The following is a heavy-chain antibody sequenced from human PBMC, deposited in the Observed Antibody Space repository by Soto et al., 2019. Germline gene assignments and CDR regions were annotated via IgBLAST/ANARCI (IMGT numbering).Heavy chain of an antibody. CDR2: ISYDGSNK. CDR1: GFTFSSYA. CDR3: ARDPRVLWFCDGFYCYGRDV. Sequence: QVQLVESGGGVVQPGRSLRLSCAASGFTFSSYAMHWVRQAPGKGLEWVAVISYDGSNKYYADSVKGRFTISRDNSKNSLYLQMNSLRAEDTAVYYCARDPRVLWFCDGFYCYGRDVWGQGTTVTVSS. V-gene: IGHV3-30-3*01. J-gene: IGHJ6*02. D-gene: IGHD3-10*01.